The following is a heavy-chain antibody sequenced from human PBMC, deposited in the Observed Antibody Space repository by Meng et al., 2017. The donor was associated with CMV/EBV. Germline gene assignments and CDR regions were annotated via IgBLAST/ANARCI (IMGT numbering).Heavy chain of an antibody. V-gene: IGHV5-51*01. CDR3: ARGVDSGYDEEGRDG. J-gene: IGHJ6*04. CDR1: GYSFTSYW. CDR2: IYPGDSDT. Sequence: KVSCKGSGYSFTSYWIGWVRQMPGKGLEWMGIIYPGDSDTRYSPSFQGQVTISADKSISTAYLQWSSLKASDTAMYYCARGVDSGYDEEGRDGGGKGKKVTVSS. D-gene: IGHD5-12*01.